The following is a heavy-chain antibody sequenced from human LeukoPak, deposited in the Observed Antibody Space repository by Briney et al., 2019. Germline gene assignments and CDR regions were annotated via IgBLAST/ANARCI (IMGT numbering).Heavy chain of an antibody. Sequence: SETLSLTCTVSGGSISSSSYYWGWIRQPPGKGLEWIGSIYYSGSTYYNPSLKSRVTISVDTSKNQFSLKLSSVTAADTAVYYCASRDYYDSSGYSDYWGQGTLVTVSS. V-gene: IGHV4-39*07. CDR3: ASRDYYDSSGYSDY. J-gene: IGHJ4*02. CDR2: IYYSGST. D-gene: IGHD3-22*01. CDR1: GGSISSSSYY.